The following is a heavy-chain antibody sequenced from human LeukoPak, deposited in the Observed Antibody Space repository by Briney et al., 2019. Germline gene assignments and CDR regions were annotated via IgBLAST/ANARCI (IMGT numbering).Heavy chain of an antibody. CDR2: ISYDGSNK. CDR1: GFTFSSYA. Sequence: GGSLRLSRAASGFTFSSYAMHWVRQAPGKGLEWVAVISYDGSNKYYADSVKGRFTISRDNSKNTLYLQMNSLRAEDTAVYYCARDSRYSPLYGVDVWGQGTTVTVSS. J-gene: IGHJ6*02. D-gene: IGHD5-12*01. CDR3: ARDSRYSPLYGVDV. V-gene: IGHV3-30-3*01.